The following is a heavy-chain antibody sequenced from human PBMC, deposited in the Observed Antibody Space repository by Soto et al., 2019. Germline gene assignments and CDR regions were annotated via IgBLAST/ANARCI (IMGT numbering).Heavy chain of an antibody. CDR3: ARARWYDAFDV. V-gene: IGHV4-38-2*01. J-gene: IGHJ3*01. CDR1: GFFISSGNY. D-gene: IGHD2-15*01. CDR2: IFHGGNT. Sequence: TLSLTCAVSGFFISSGNYWGWIRKPPGKGLEWIGSIFHGGNTYYNPSLKSRVTISVDMSKNQFSLKLNSVTAADTAVYYCARARWYDAFDVWGQGTVVTVSS.